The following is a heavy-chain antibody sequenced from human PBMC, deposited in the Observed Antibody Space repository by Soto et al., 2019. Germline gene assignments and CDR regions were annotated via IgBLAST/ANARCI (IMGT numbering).Heavy chain of an antibody. V-gene: IGHV3-33*01. D-gene: IGHD3-16*01. CDR3: ARDGDVNTGFGKDY. CDR2: IWYDGSNK. CDR1: GFTFSSYG. J-gene: IGHJ4*02. Sequence: GGSLRLSCAASGFTFSSYGMHWVRQAPGKGLEWVAVIWYDGSNKYYADSVKGRFTISRDNSKNTLYLQMTSLSAEDTAMYYCARDGDVNTGFGKDYWGQGT.